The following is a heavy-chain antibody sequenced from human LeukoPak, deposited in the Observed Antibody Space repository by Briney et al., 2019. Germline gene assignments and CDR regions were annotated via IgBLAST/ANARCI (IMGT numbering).Heavy chain of an antibody. V-gene: IGHV3-9*01. CDR3: VAGSGWRFDY. CDR1: GFTFDDYA. D-gene: IGHD6-19*01. Sequence: PGRSLRLSCAASGFTFDDYAMHWVRQAPGKGLEWVSGISWNSGSIGYADSVKGRFTISRDNAKNSLYVQMNSLRVEDTAVYYCVAGSGWRFDYWGQGTLVTVSS. J-gene: IGHJ4*02. CDR2: ISWNSGSI.